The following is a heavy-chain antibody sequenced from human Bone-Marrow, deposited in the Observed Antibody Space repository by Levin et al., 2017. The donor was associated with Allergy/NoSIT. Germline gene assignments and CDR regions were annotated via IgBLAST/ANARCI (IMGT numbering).Heavy chain of an antibody. Sequence: GGSLRLSCAASGFSVSRNYMSWVRQAPGNGLEWVSLIYSGGDTQYADSVKGRFTISRDNSRNTLYLQMNSLRGDDTAVYYCARNGVGTAAGTPWGQGTLVTVSS. D-gene: IGHD6-13*01. V-gene: IGHV3-66*01. CDR1: GFSVSRNY. CDR3: ARNGVGTAAGTP. J-gene: IGHJ4*02. CDR2: IYSGGDT.